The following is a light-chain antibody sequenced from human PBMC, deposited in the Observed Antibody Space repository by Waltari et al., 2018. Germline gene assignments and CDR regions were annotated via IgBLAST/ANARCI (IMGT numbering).Light chain of an antibody. Sequence: QSTLTQPASVSGSRGQAITITCTGPRSDIGGYDFVSWYQQFPGKAPKLIIYDVNHRPSGGSDRFSGFKSGNTASLTISGLQTEDEAEYFCSSYTSTNTHVVFGGGTKLTVL. V-gene: IGLV2-14*03. CDR2: DVN. CDR3: SSYTSTNTHVV. CDR1: RSDIGGYDF. J-gene: IGLJ2*01.